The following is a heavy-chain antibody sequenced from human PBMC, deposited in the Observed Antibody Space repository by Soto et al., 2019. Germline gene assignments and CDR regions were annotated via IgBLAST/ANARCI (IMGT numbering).Heavy chain of an antibody. CDR3: ARSGRGWYRGDAFDI. CDR1: GYTFTSYG. Sequence: ASVKVSCKASGYTFTSYGISWVRQAPGQGLEWMGWISAYNGNTNYAQKLQGRVTMTTDTSTSTAYMELRSLRSDDTAVYYCARSGRGWYRGDAFDIWGQGTMVTVSS. CDR2: ISAYNGNT. J-gene: IGHJ3*02. D-gene: IGHD3-10*01. V-gene: IGHV1-18*01.